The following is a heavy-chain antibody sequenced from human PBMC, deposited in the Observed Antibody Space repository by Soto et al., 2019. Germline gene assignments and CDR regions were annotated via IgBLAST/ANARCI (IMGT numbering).Heavy chain of an antibody. CDR2: ISPSTGKA. J-gene: IGHJ3*01. Sequence: QVQLVQSGAEVKKPGASVKLSCKASGYTFMHYDIGWVRQAPGQGPEWLGHISPSTGKADYPQKFQGRVTMTTDTSTTPAYMEMRRLRPDDSAVDYCARDKAKRLIAAYDLWGQATVVTVSS. D-gene: IGHD3-16*01. CDR3: ARDKAKRLIAAYDL. V-gene: IGHV1-18*01. CDR1: GYTFMHYD.